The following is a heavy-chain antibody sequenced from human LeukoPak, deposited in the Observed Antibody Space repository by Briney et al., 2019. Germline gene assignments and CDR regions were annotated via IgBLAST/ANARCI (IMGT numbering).Heavy chain of an antibody. Sequence: GESLKISCKGSGYSFTSHWIGWVRQMPGKGLEWMGIIYPGDSDTRYSPSFQGQVTSSADKSISTAYLQWSSLKASDTAMYYCARQSSSGYSDFDIWGQGTMDTVSS. V-gene: IGHV5-51*01. J-gene: IGHJ3*02. CDR2: IYPGDSDT. D-gene: IGHD3-22*01. CDR1: GYSFTSHW. CDR3: ARQSSSGYSDFDI.